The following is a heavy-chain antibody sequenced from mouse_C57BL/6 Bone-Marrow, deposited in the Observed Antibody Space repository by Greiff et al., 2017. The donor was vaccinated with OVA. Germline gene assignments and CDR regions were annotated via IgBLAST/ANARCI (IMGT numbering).Heavy chain of an antibody. Sequence: EVKLMESGGGLVKPGGSLKLSCAASGFTFSSYAMSWVRQTPEKRLEWVATISDGGSYTYYPDNVQGRFTISRDNAKNNLYLQMSHLKSEDTAMYYCARGGLLLRYFDVWGTGTTVTVSS. CDR1: GFTFSSYA. CDR2: ISDGGSYT. CDR3: ARGGLLLRYFDV. V-gene: IGHV5-4*03. J-gene: IGHJ1*03. D-gene: IGHD1-1*01.